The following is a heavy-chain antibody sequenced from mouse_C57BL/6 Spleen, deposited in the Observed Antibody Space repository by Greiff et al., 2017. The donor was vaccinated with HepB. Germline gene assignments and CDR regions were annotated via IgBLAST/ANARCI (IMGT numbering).Heavy chain of an antibody. CDR1: GFNIKDDY. V-gene: IGHV14-4*01. CDR2: IDPENGDT. Sequence: EVQLQQSGAELVRPGASVKLSCTASGFNIKDDYMHWVKQRPEQGLEWIGWIDPENGDTEYASKFQGKATITADTSSNTAYLQLSSRTSEDTAVYYCTSHYYGSSDFDYWGQGTTLTVSS. D-gene: IGHD1-1*01. J-gene: IGHJ2*01. CDR3: TSHYYGSSDFDY.